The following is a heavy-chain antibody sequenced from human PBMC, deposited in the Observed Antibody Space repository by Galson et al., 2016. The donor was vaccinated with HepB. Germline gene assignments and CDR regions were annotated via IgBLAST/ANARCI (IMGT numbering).Heavy chain of an antibody. Sequence: SLRLSCAASGFTFATYAMNWVRQAPGKGLEWDSGIGASGGGTYYADSVKGRFTISRDNAKDTLFLQMNSLRAEDTAVYYCIRSLGATDYWGQGTLVTVSS. CDR1: GFTFATYA. CDR3: IRSLGATDY. J-gene: IGHJ4*02. D-gene: IGHD1-26*01. CDR2: IGASGGGT. V-gene: IGHV3-23*01.